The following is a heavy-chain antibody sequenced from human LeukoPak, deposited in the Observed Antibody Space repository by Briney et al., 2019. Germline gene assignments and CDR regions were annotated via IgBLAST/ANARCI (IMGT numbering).Heavy chain of an antibody. CDR3: AKEADIVSFDL. V-gene: IGHV1-2*02. CDR1: GYTFTSYD. J-gene: IGHJ2*01. D-gene: IGHD2-15*01. Sequence: ASVKVSCKASGYTFTSYDINWVRQATGQGLEWMGWIDPNSGSTKYAQKFQDRVTMTSDTSISTAYMELSGLRSDDTAVYFCAKEADIVSFDLWGRGTLVTVSS. CDR2: IDPNSGST.